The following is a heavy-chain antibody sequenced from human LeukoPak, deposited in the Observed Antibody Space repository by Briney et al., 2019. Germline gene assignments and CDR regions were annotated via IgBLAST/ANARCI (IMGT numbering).Heavy chain of an antibody. CDR1: GGSLSSSSYY. CDR2: VYYGGNT. J-gene: IGHJ6*03. CDR3: ARQRADYFYHYLDV. Sequence: SETLSLTRTVSGGSLSSSSYYWYGVRQPPGTGLEGVGNVYYGGNTFHNSSLESRVPISVDMSKNQFSLKLSSLTAADTAVYYCARQRADYFYHYLDVWGKGTSVTVSS. V-gene: IGHV4-39*01.